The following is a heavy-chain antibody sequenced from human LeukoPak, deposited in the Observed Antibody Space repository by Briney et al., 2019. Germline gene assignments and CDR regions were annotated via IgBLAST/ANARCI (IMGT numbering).Heavy chain of an antibody. D-gene: IGHD3-16*01. Sequence: GGSLRLSCAASGFTFSSFAMNWVRQAPGKGLEWVSAISGSGGSTFYTDSVKGRFTISSDNSKNTLSLQMNSLRAEDTAVYYCAKSVGWGGYDAFDFWGQGTMVTVSS. CDR2: ISGSGGST. CDR3: AKSVGWGGYDAFDF. J-gene: IGHJ3*01. V-gene: IGHV3-23*01. CDR1: GFTFSSFA.